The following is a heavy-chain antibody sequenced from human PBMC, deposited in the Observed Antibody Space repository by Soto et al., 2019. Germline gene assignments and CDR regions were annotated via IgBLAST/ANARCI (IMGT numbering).Heavy chain of an antibody. V-gene: IGHV1-8*01. J-gene: IGHJ4*02. D-gene: IGHD6-19*01. CDR2: MNPNSGNT. CDR1: GYTFTSYN. Sequence: QVQLVQSGAEVKKPGASVKVSCKASGYTFTSYNINWVRLATGQGLEWMGRMNPNSGNTGYAQKSQGRVTMTRDTSIRTAYMELSSLSSEDTAVYYCARGRAYSSVQIAYWGQGPLVTVSS. CDR3: ARGRAYSSVQIAY.